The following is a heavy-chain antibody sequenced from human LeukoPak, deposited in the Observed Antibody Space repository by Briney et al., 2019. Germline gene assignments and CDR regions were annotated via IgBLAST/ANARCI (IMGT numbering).Heavy chain of an antibody. D-gene: IGHD3-10*01. V-gene: IGHV1-46*01. CDR1: GYTFTSYY. CDR3: AREWGPGSSWYFDF. J-gene: IGHJ4*02. CDR2: INSGDGGT. Sequence: ASVKVSCTASGYTFTSYYIHWVRQAPGQGLEWMGAINSGDGGTTLPQKFQGRVTLTRDTSTSTLYMELSSLRSEDTAIYYCAREWGPGSSWYFDFWGQGTLVTVSS.